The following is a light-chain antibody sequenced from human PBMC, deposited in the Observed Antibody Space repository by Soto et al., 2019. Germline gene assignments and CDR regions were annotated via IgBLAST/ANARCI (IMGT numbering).Light chain of an antibody. Sequence: QSALAQPPSASGSPGQSVTISCTGTSSDVGRYNYVSWYQHHPGKAPKLIIYQVTQRPSGVPDRFSGSKSGNTASLTVSGLQTEDEADYYCTSYAGRNNPVFGTGTKVTVL. V-gene: IGLV2-8*01. J-gene: IGLJ1*01. CDR3: TSYAGRNNPV. CDR1: SSDVGRYNY. CDR2: QVT.